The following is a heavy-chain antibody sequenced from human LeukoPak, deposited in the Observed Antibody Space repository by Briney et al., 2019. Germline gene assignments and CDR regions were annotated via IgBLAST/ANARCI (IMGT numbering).Heavy chain of an antibody. CDR3: AKGYSSSWYFPTLDY. V-gene: IGHV3-9*03. CDR1: GFTFDDYA. Sequence: PGRSLRLSCAASGFTFDDYAMHWVRQAPGKGLELVSGISWNSGSVGYADSVKGRFTISRDNAKNSLYLQMNSLRAEDMAFYYCAKGYSSSWYFPTLDYWGQGTLVTVSS. CDR2: ISWNSGSV. J-gene: IGHJ4*02. D-gene: IGHD6-13*01.